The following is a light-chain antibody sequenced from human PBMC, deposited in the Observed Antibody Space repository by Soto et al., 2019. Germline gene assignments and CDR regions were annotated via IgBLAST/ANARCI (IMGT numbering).Light chain of an antibody. CDR3: CSYAGSDILI. CDR2: DVT. Sequence: QSALTQPRSVSGSPGQSVTISCTGTSSDVGGYNYVSWYQRHPGKAPKLIISDVTKRPSGLPDRFSGSKSGNTASLTISGLQAEDEADYDCCSYAGSDILIFGGGTKVTVL. J-gene: IGLJ2*01. V-gene: IGLV2-11*01. CDR1: SSDVGGYNY.